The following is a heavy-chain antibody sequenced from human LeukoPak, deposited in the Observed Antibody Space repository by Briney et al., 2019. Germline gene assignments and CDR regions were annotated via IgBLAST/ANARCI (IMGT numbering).Heavy chain of an antibody. D-gene: IGHD3-3*01. CDR1: GGSISSYY. CDR2: IYFSGST. J-gene: IGHJ4*02. CDR3: ARSYDTNFDY. Sequence: PSETLSLTCTVSGGSISSYYWSWIRQPPGKGLEWIGYIYFSGSTSYNPSLKSRVTISVDRSKNQFSLKLSSVAAADTAVYYCARSYDTNFDYWGQGTLVTVPS. V-gene: IGHV4-59*01.